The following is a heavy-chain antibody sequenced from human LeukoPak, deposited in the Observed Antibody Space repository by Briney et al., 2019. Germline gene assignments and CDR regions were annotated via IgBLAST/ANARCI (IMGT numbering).Heavy chain of an antibody. J-gene: IGHJ4*02. D-gene: IGHD3-22*01. CDR2: IKQDESAK. CDR1: GFTFSNYW. CDR3: ATPLDYYDSSGYHQGGD. Sequence: GGSLRLSCTASGFTFSNYWMNWVRQAPGKGLEWVANIKQDESAKNYVDSVKGRFTISRDNAKNSLYLQMNSLRAEDSAVYYCATPLDYYDSSGYHQGGDWGQGTLVTVSS. V-gene: IGHV3-7*03.